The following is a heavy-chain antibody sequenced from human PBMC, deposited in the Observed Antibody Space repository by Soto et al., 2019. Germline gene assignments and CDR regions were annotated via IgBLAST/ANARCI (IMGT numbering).Heavy chain of an antibody. CDR3: AKVFSSVERSSHQYYYGMDV. V-gene: IGHV3-30*18. CDR2: ISYDGSNK. J-gene: IGHJ6*02. Sequence: PGGTLRLSCAASGFPFSSYGMHWVRQAPGKGPEWVAVISYDGSNKYYADSVKGRFTVSRDKSKNTLYLQMNSLRAEDTAVYYCAKVFSSVERSSHQYYYGMDVWGQGTTVTVS. D-gene: IGHD6-19*01. CDR1: GFPFSSYG.